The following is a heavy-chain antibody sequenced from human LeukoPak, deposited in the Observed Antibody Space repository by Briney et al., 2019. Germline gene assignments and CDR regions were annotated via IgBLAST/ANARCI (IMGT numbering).Heavy chain of an antibody. V-gene: IGHV3-23*01. CDR3: AKETAVMPGDGDAFDI. D-gene: IGHD2-21*01. CDR2: ISGSGGST. J-gene: IGHJ3*02. Sequence: GGSLRLSCAASGFTFSSNAVSWVRQAPGKGLEWVSAISGSGGSTYYADSVKGRFTISRDNSKNTLYLQMNSLRAEDTAVYHCAKETAVMPGDGDAFDIWGQGTMVTVSS. CDR1: GFTFSSNA.